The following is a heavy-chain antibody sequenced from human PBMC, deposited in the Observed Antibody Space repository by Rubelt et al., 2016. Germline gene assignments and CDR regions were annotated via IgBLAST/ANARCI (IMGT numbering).Heavy chain of an antibody. CDR1: GFTFSSYA. D-gene: IGHD4-23*01. J-gene: IGHJ4*02. Sequence: EVQLLESGGGLVQPGGSLRLSCAASGFTFSSYAMTWVRQAPGKGLEWVSVISGGGDSTYYADSVKGRFTISRDSSKNTLYLQMNGLRAEDTAVYYCAKEKNNNSGNSNGYFDYWGQGTPVTVSS. CDR2: ISGGGDST. V-gene: IGHV3-23*01. CDR3: AKEKNNNSGNSNGYFDY.